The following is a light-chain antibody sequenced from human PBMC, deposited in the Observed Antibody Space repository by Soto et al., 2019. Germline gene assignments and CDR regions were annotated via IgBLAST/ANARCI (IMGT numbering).Light chain of an antibody. CDR1: QSVSSN. V-gene: IGKV3-15*01. Sequence: EIVMTQSPATLSVSPGERATLSCRASQSVSSNLAWYQQKPGHAPRLLIYGASTSATGIPARFSGSGSGTEFPLTISSLQSEDFAVYYCQQYNNWPLTFGQGTKVEIQ. J-gene: IGKJ1*01. CDR3: QQYNNWPLT. CDR2: GAS.